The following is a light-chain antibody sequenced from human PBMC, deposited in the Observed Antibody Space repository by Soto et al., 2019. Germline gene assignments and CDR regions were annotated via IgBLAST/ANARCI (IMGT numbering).Light chain of an antibody. J-gene: IGKJ5*01. CDR3: QQGSKWPTT. Sequence: EIVLTQSPATLSSFPGDRVPLSCRASQYINTRLAWYQHRPGQAPRLIIYQTSIRAAGIPARFSGSGSGTDCTLTISSLEPEDVAVYYCQQGSKWPTTLGQGTRLEIK. CDR1: QYINTR. V-gene: IGKV3D-11*03. CDR2: QTS.